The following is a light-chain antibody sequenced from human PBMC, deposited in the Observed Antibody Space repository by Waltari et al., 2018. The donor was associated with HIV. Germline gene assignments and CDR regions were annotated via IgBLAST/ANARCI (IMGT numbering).Light chain of an antibody. CDR3: QQRSSWPPYT. CDR1: QSVSSY. CDR2: DTS. Sequence: ELVLTQSPATLSLSPGERATLFCSASQSVSSYLAWYQQKPGQAPRLLIYDTSNRATGIPARFSGGGSGTDFTLTISSLELEDFAVYYCQQRSSWPPYTFGQGTKLEIK. J-gene: IGKJ2*01. V-gene: IGKV3-11*01.